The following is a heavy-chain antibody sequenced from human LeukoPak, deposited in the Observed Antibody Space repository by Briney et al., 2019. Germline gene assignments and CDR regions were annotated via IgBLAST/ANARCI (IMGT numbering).Heavy chain of an antibody. D-gene: IGHD3-10*01. CDR1: GFTFSDSV. CDR3: ARVDGSNYPN. CDR2: INANGGST. V-gene: IGHV3-64*02. Sequence: GGSLRLSCAASGFTFSDSVMHWVRQAPGKALEYVSAINANGGSTFYADSVKGRFTISRDNSRNTLYLQMSSLRADDMAVYYCARVDGSNYPNWGQGTLVTVSS. J-gene: IGHJ4*02.